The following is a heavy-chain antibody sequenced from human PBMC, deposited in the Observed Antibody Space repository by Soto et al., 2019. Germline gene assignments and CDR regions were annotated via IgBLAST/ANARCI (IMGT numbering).Heavy chain of an antibody. D-gene: IGHD6-13*01. CDR2: ISGSGGST. Sequence: GGSLRLSCAASGFTFTNYAMSWVRQAPGKGLEWVSSISGSGGSTYYADSVKGRFTISSDISKNTLYLQMNSLRAEDTAVYYCAKEISSTWFPLDYWGQGTLVTVSS. CDR1: GFTFTNYA. CDR3: AKEISSTWFPLDY. V-gene: IGHV3-23*01. J-gene: IGHJ4*02.